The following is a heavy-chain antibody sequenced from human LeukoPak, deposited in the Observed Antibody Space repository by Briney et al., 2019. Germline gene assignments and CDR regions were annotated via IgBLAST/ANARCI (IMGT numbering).Heavy chain of an antibody. CDR2: INHSGST. CDR3: ARGLGQVVVVPAAIRRGAFDI. D-gene: IGHD2-2*02. J-gene: IGHJ3*02. Sequence: SETLSLTCAVYGGSFSGYYWSWIRQPPGKGPEWIGEINHSGSTNYNPSLKSRVTISVDTSKNQFSLKLSSVTAADTAVYYCARGLGQVVVVPAAIRRGAFDIWGQGTMVTVSS. CDR1: GGSFSGYY. V-gene: IGHV4-34*01.